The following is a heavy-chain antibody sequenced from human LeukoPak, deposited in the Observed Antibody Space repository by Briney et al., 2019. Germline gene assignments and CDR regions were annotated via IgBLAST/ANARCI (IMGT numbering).Heavy chain of an antibody. CDR3: AKDQGIVGATTFDY. CDR2: IRYDGSNK. CDR1: GFTFSSYG. Sequence: PGGSLRLSXAASGFTFSSYGMHWVRQAPGKGLEWVAFIRYDGSNKYYADSVKGRFTISRDNSKNTLYLQMNSLRAEDTAMYYCAKDQGIVGATTFDYWGQGTLVTVSS. D-gene: IGHD1-26*01. J-gene: IGHJ4*02. V-gene: IGHV3-30*02.